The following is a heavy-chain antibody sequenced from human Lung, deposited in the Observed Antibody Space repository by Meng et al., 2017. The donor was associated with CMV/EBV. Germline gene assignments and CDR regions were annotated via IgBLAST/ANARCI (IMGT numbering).Heavy chain of an antibody. CDR3: ARVGAYCGGDCYHPR. CDR2: IYHSGST. D-gene: IGHD2-21*02. J-gene: IGHJ4*02. V-gene: IGHV4-4*02. Sequence: QLQLQDSGRGVVEPSGTLSLTCAVSCGLIRSRNWWSWVRQPPGKGLEWIGEIYHSGSTNYNPSLKSRVTISVDESKNQFSLRLSSVTAADTAVYYCARVGAYCGGDCYHPRWGQGTLVTVSS. CDR1: CGLIRSRNW.